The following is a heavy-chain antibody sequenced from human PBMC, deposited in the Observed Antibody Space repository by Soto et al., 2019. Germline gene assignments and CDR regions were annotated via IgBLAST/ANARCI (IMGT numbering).Heavy chain of an antibody. Sequence: ASVKFSFKASGYTFSDYYIHWLRQAPGQGLEWMGWINPNSGGTKYAPKFQGGVTMTRDTSITTAYMELRRLRSGDTAVYYCAREPATAKPEGVDFWGQGTLVTVSS. J-gene: IGHJ4*02. CDR1: GYTFSDYY. V-gene: IGHV1-2*02. D-gene: IGHD1-1*01. CDR3: AREPATAKPEGVDF. CDR2: INPNSGGT.